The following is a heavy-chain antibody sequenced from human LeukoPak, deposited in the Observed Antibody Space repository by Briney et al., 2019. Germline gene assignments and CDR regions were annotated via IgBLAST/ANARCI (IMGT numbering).Heavy chain of an antibody. Sequence: SQTLSLTCTVSGGSISSGSYYWSWIRQPAGKGLEWIGRIYTSGSTNYNPSLKSRVTISVDTSKNQFSLKLTSVTAADTALYYCARNGLLEWFEGLNWFDPWGQGTLVTVSP. CDR2: IYTSGST. J-gene: IGHJ5*02. D-gene: IGHD3-3*01. CDR3: ARNGLLEWFEGLNWFDP. V-gene: IGHV4-61*02. CDR1: GGSISSGSYY.